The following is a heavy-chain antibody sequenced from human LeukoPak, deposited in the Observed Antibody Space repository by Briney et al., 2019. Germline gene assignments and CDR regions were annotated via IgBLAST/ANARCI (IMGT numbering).Heavy chain of an antibody. V-gene: IGHV3-74*01. CDR2: INSDGSST. Sequence: GGSLRLSCAASGFTFSSYWMHWVRQAPGKGLVWVSRINSDGSSTSYADSVKGRFTISRDNAKNTLYLQMNSLRAEDTAVYYCARGGFGELLGAFDIWGQGTMVTVSS. CDR1: GFTFSSYW. D-gene: IGHD3-10*01. J-gene: IGHJ3*02. CDR3: ARGGFGELLGAFDI.